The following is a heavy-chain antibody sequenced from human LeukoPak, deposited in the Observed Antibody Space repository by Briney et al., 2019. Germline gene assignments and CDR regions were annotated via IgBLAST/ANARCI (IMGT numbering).Heavy chain of an antibody. CDR3: ARHIPQYSSSDGYYYYMDV. CDR1: GGSISSESYY. D-gene: IGHD6-6*01. V-gene: IGHV4-61*01. J-gene: IGHJ6*03. Sequence: SETLSLTCTVSGGSISSESYYWSWIRQPPGKGLEWIGYIYYSGSTNYNPSLKSRVTISVDTSKNQFSLKLSSVTAADTAVYYCARHIPQYSSSDGYYYYMDVWGKGTTVTVSS. CDR2: IYYSGST.